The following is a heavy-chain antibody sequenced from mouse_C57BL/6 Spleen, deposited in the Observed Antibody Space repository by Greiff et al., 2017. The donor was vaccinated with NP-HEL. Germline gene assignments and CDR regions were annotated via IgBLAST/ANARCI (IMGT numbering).Heavy chain of an antibody. V-gene: IGHV1-69*01. CDR2: IDPSDSYT. Sequence: VQLQQPGAELVMPGASVKLSCKASGYTFTSYWMHWVKQRPGQGLEWIGEIDPSDSYTNYNQKFKGKSTLTVDKSSSTAYMQLSSLTSEDSAVYYCARKGHYYGRGAMDYWGQGTSVTVSS. CDR1: GYTFTSYW. CDR3: ARKGHYYGRGAMDY. D-gene: IGHD1-1*01. J-gene: IGHJ4*01.